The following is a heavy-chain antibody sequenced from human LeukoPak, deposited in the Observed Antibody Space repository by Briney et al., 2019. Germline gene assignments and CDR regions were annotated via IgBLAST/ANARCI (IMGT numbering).Heavy chain of an antibody. V-gene: IGHV5-51*01. CDR3: ARLSEGYSSSWLFDY. CDR2: IYPGDSDT. CDR1: GYSFTSYW. Sequence: GGSLKISCKGSGYSFTSYWIGWVRQMPGKGLEWMGIIYPGDSDTRYSPSFQGQVTISADKSISTAYLQWSSLKASDTAMYYCARLSEGYSSSWLFDYWGQGTLVTVSS. J-gene: IGHJ4*02. D-gene: IGHD6-13*01.